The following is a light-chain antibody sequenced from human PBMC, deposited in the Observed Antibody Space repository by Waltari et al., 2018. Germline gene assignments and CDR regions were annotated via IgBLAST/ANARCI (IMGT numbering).Light chain of an antibody. CDR3: QHYGSSWT. Sequence: DTVLTQSPGTLSLSPGERDTLSCRASQNVTSSLLSWYQKKAGQAPRLLIYGASTRATGIPDRFSGSGSGTDFTLTISRLEPEDFAVYYCQHYGSSWTFGQGTKVEIK. CDR1: QNVTSSL. J-gene: IGKJ1*01. V-gene: IGKV3-20*01. CDR2: GAS.